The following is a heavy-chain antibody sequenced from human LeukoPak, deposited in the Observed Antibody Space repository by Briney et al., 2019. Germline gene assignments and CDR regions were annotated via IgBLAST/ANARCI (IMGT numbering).Heavy chain of an antibody. CDR1: GFTFSSYG. CDR3: AKDSRPTTVSYYYYMDV. CDR2: IRYDGSNK. J-gene: IGHJ6*03. D-gene: IGHD4-11*01. V-gene: IGHV3-30*02. Sequence: GGSLRLSCAAPGFTFSSYGMHWVRQAPGKGLEWVAFIRYDGSNKYYADSVKGRFTISRDNSKNTLYLQMNSLRAEDTAVYYCAKDSRPTTVSYYYYMDVWGKGTTVTVSS.